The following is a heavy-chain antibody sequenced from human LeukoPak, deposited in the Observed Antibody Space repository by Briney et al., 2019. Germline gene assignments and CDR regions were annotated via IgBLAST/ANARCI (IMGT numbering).Heavy chain of an antibody. V-gene: IGHV1-69*05. D-gene: IGHD2-2*01. Sequence: GASVKVSCKASGCTFSSYAISWVRQAPGQGLEWMGGIIPIFGTANYAQKFQGRVAITTDESTSTAYMELSSLRSEDTAVYYCARVRYCSSTSCSHFDNWGQGTLVTVSS. J-gene: IGHJ4*02. CDR1: GCTFSSYA. CDR3: ARVRYCSSTSCSHFDN. CDR2: IIPIFGTA.